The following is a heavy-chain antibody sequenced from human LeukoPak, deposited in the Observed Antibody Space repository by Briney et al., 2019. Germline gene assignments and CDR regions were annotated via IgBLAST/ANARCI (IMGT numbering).Heavy chain of an antibody. V-gene: IGHV1-18*01. CDR3: ARDMIAARPNWFDP. J-gene: IGHJ5*02. CDR1: GYSFTTYG. Sequence: GASVKVSSTASGYSFTTYGISWVRQTPGQGLEWMGWISAYNGNTNYAQKLQGRVTMTTDTSTSTAYMELRSLRYDDRAVYYCARDMIAARPNWFDPWGQGTLVTVSS. CDR2: ISAYNGNT. D-gene: IGHD6-6*01.